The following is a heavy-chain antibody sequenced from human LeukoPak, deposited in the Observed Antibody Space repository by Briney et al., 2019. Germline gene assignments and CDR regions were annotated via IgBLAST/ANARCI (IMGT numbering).Heavy chain of an antibody. Sequence: SETLSLTRTVSGGSISSYYWSWIRQPPGKGLEWIGYIYYSGSTSYKSSLKSRVTISVGTSKNQFSLKLSSVTAADTAVYYCARDNYYDSSGYWYYYYYMDVWGKGTTVTISS. J-gene: IGHJ6*03. CDR2: IYYSGST. CDR3: ARDNYYDSSGYWYYYYYMDV. CDR1: GGSISSYY. V-gene: IGHV4-59*12. D-gene: IGHD3-22*01.